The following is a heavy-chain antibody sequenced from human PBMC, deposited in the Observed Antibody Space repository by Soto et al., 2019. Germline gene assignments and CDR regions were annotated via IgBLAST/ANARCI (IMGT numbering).Heavy chain of an antibody. V-gene: IGHV3-48*01. D-gene: IGHD2-2*01. CDR2: ISSSSSTI. Sequence: EVQLVESGGGLVQPGGSLRLSCAASGFTFSSYTMNWVRQAPGKGLEWVSYISSSSSTIFYADSVKGRFTISRDNAKNSLYLQRNRLRAEDTAVYYCARGGGYDHYWGQGTLVTVSS. CDR3: ARGGGYDHY. J-gene: IGHJ4*02. CDR1: GFTFSSYT.